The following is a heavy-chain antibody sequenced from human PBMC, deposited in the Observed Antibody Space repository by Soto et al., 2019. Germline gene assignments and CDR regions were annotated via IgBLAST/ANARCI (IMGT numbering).Heavy chain of an antibody. CDR1: GFSFTGYY. D-gene: IGHD6-6*01. CDR2: INAHSGGT. J-gene: IGHJ5*02. Sequence: GASVKVSCKASGFSFTGYYIHWLRQAPGQGLEWMGWINAHSGGTEYAQKFQGRVTLTRDTSIATAYLTLTSLTSDDTALYYCATDLTRQLAYWLDPWGQGTRVTVSS. CDR3: ATDLTRQLAYWLDP. V-gene: IGHV1-2*02.